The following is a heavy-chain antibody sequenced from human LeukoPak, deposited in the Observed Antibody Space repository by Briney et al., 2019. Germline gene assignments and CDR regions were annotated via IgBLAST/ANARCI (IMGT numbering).Heavy chain of an antibody. J-gene: IGHJ5*02. Sequence: SETLSLTCTVSGGSISSYYWSWIRQPPGKGLEWIGYIYYSGSNNYNPSLKSRVTISVDTSKNQFSLKLSSVTAADTAVYYCARDVSGSDWFDPWGQGTLVTVSS. CDR3: ARDVSGSDWFDP. D-gene: IGHD5/OR15-5a*01. CDR2: IYYSGSN. CDR1: GGSISSYY. V-gene: IGHV4-59*01.